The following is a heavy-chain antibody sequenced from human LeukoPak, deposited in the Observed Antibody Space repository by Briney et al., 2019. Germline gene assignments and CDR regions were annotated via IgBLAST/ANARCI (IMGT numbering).Heavy chain of an antibody. J-gene: IGHJ3*02. CDR3: ARRVDTAMVTRAFDI. D-gene: IGHD5-18*01. Sequence: GVSLKISCKGSGYSFTSYWIGWVRQMPGKGLEWMGIIYPGDSDTRYNPSFQGQVTISADKSISTAYLQWSSLKASDTAMYYCARRVDTAMVTRAFDIWGQGTMVTVSS. CDR2: IYPGDSDT. V-gene: IGHV5-51*01. CDR1: GYSFTSYW.